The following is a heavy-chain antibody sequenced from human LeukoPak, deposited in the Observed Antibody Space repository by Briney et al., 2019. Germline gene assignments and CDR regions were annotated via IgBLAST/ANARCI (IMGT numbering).Heavy chain of an antibody. CDR1: GGSFSGYH. Sequence: SETLSLTCAVYGGSFSGYHWTWIRQPPGKGLEWIGEINDSGSTNYNPSLKSRVTISIDTSKNQFSLKLSSVTAADTAVYYCARHPRYFDWFFWFDPWGQGTLVTVSS. CDR3: ARHPRYFDWFFWFDP. D-gene: IGHD3-9*01. J-gene: IGHJ5*02. CDR2: INDSGST. V-gene: IGHV4-34*01.